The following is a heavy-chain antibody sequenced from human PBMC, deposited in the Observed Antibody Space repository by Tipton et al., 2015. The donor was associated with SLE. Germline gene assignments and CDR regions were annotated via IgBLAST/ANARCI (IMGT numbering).Heavy chain of an antibody. Sequence: SLRLSCAASGFTFSAYAMHWVRQAPGKGLEWVAVISYDGGNKYYADSVKGRYTISRDNSKNTLYLQMNSLRAEDTAVYYCARDLLVGATSWGMDVWGKGTTVTVSS. CDR1: GFTFSAYA. CDR3: ARDLLVGATSWGMDV. CDR2: ISYDGGNK. V-gene: IGHV3-30*04. J-gene: IGHJ6*03. D-gene: IGHD1-26*01.